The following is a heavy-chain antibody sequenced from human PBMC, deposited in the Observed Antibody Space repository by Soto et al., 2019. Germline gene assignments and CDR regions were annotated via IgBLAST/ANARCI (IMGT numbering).Heavy chain of an antibody. J-gene: IGHJ5*02. CDR3: AGGVLSGSYYNWFDP. V-gene: IGHV1-69*06. CDR1: GGTFSSYA. Sequence: SVKVSCKASGGTFSSYAISWVRQAPGQGLEWMGGIIPIFCTANYAQKFQGRVTITADKSTSTAYMELSSLRSDDTAVYYCAGGVLSGSYYNWFDPWGQGTLVTVSS. D-gene: IGHD1-26*01. CDR2: IIPIFCTA.